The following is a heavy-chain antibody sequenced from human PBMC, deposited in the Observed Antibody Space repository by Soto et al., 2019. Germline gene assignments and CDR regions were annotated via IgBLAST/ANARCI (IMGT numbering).Heavy chain of an antibody. D-gene: IGHD3-22*01. CDR1: GFSLSTRGVG. CDR3: FRDAYNYYDSSGLDY. CDR2: IYWDDDK. J-gene: IGHJ4*02. Sequence: QITLKESGATLVKPTQTLTLTCTFSGFSLSTRGVGVGWIRQPPGKPLEWLSLIYWDDDKRYRPYLKSRLTITKETTKNQVVLTMTNMDPVDTATYYCFRDAYNYYDSSGLDYWGQGTLVTVSS. V-gene: IGHV2-5*02.